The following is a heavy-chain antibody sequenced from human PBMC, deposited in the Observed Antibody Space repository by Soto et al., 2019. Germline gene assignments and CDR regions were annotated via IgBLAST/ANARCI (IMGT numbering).Heavy chain of an antibody. CDR1: GFTFKGPA. Sequence: EVQLVESGGGLVQPGGSLKLSCAASGFTFKGPAMHWVRQASGKGLEWVGRIRSKANSYATAYAASVKGRFTISRDDSKNTAYLQMNSLKTEDTAVYYCTHSRETTFYWGQGTLVTVSS. V-gene: IGHV3-73*01. CDR2: IRSKANSYAT. CDR3: THSRETTFY. J-gene: IGHJ4*02. D-gene: IGHD4-17*01.